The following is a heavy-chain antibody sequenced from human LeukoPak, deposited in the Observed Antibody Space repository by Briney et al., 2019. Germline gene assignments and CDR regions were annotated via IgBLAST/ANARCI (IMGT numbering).Heavy chain of an antibody. CDR3: AKDERNWNYNLASQTYD. J-gene: IGHJ4*02. CDR1: GFTFSSYA. CDR2: ISYDGNNK. Sequence: GGSLRLSCAASGFTFSSYAMHWVRQAPGKGLEWVAVISYDGNNKYYADSVKGRFTISRDNSKNTLYLQMNSLRAEDTAVYYCAKDERNWNYNLASQTYDWGQGTLVTVSS. D-gene: IGHD1-7*01. V-gene: IGHV3-30-3*01.